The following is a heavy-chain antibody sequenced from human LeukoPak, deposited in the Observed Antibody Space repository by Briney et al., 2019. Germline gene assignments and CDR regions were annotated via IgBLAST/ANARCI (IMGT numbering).Heavy chain of an antibody. V-gene: IGHV5-51*01. CDR3: ARSPKLNYDFLSGYYVDY. D-gene: IGHD3-3*01. CDR2: IYPGDSDT. Sequence: PGASLQISCKGSGSIFTSYWIGWVRQLPGKGLQWMGVIYPGDSDTKYSPPFQGQVTISADKSISTAYLQWSSLKASDTAMYYCARSPKLNYDFLSGYYVDYWGQGTLVTVSS. CDR1: GSIFTSYW. J-gene: IGHJ4*02.